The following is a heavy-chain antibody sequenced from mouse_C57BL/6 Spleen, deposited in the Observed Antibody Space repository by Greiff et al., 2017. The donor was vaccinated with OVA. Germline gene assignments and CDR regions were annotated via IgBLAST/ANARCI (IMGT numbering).Heavy chain of an antibody. Sequence: EVKLMESEGGLVQPGSSMKLSCTASGFTFSDYYMAWVRQVPEKGLEWVANINYDGSSTYYLDSLKSRFIISRDNAKNILYLQMSSLKSEDTATYYCARYYGSSYGYAMDYWGQGTSVTVSS. CDR2: INYDGSST. D-gene: IGHD1-1*01. J-gene: IGHJ4*01. CDR1: GFTFSDYY. V-gene: IGHV5-16*01. CDR3: ARYYGSSYGYAMDY.